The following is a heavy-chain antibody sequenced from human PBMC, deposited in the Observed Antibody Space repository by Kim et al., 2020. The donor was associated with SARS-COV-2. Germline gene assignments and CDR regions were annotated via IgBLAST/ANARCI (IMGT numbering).Heavy chain of an antibody. CDR2: TI. V-gene: IGHV3-48*02. Sequence: TIYYPDSVKGRFTISRDNAKNSLYLQMNSLRDEDTAMYYCARDLYYVYDYWGQGILVTVSS. CDR3: ARDLYYVYDY. J-gene: IGHJ4*02. D-gene: IGHD3-10*02.